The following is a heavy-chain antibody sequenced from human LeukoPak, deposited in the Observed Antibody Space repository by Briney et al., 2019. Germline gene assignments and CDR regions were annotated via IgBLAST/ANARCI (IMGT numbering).Heavy chain of an antibody. CDR2: VYYSGNT. Sequence: SETLSLTCTASGGSITSSSYYWGWIRQPPGKGLEWIGSVYYSGNTYYNSSLKSRVTISVDTSKNQFSLKLSSVTAADTAVYYCARLVGFWSGYYRRAGPVSMDVWGKGTTVTVSS. D-gene: IGHD3-3*01. CDR1: GGSITSSSYY. J-gene: IGHJ6*03. V-gene: IGHV4-39*07. CDR3: ARLVGFWSGYYRRAGPVSMDV.